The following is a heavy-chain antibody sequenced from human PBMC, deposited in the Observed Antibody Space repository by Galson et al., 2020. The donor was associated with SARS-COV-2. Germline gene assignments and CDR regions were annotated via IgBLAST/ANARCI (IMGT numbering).Heavy chain of an antibody. CDR1: GYTLTELS. CDR2: FDPEDGET. Sequence: ASVKVSCKVSGYTLTELSMHWVRQAPGKGLEWMGGFDPEDGETIYAQKFQGRVTMTEDTSTDTAYMELSSLRSKDTAVYYCATGPVLTAYNWFDPWGQGTLVTVSS. J-gene: IGHJ5*02. CDR3: ATGPVLTAYNWFDP. V-gene: IGHV1-24*01. D-gene: IGHD3-9*01.